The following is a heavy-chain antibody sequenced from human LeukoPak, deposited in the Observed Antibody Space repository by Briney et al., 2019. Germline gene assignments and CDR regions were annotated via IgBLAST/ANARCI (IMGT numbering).Heavy chain of an antibody. J-gene: IGHJ4*02. D-gene: IGHD6-6*01. CDR1: GFTFSASN. Sequence: PGGSLRLSCAASGFTFSASNIHWIRQAPGKGLEWVGRIRSKADSDATEYSASLKGRFTIARDDSKNTAYLQMNSLKIDDTATYYCARHSSSTPYFDYWGQGTLVTVSS. CDR3: ARHSSSTPYFDY. CDR2: IRSKADSDAT. V-gene: IGHV3-73*01.